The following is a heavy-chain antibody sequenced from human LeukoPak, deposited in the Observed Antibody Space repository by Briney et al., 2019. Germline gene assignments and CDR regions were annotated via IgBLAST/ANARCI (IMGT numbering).Heavy chain of an antibody. CDR1: GYTFTSYG. CDR2: ISAYNGNT. V-gene: IGHV1-18*01. J-gene: IGHJ3*02. Sequence: ASVKVSCKASGYTFTSYGISWVRQAPGQGLEWMGWISAYNGNTNYAQKFQGRVTMTRDTSTSTAYMGLRSLRSDDTAVYYCARGSRRFGELFDAFDIWGQGTMVTVSS. CDR3: ARGSRRFGELFDAFDI. D-gene: IGHD3-10*01.